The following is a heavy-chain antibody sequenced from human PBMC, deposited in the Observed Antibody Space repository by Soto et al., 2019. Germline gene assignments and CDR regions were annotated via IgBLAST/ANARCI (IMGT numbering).Heavy chain of an antibody. V-gene: IGHV3-49*03. CDR2: FRSKAYGGTT. CDR3: TREPPGYCSGGSCYSGGYYGMDV. D-gene: IGHD2-15*01. Sequence: GGSLRLSCTASGFTFGDYAMSWFRQAPGKGLEWVGFFRSKAYGGTTEYAASVKGRFTISRDDSKSIAYLQMNSLKTEDTAVYYCTREPPGYCSGGSCYSGGYYGMDVWGQGTTVTVSS. J-gene: IGHJ6*02. CDR1: GFTFGDYA.